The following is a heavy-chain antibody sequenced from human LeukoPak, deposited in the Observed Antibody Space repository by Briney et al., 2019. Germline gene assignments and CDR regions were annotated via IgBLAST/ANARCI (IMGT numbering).Heavy chain of an antibody. D-gene: IGHD5-18*01. CDR1: GGSISSGYY. J-gene: IGHJ4*02. Sequence: SETLSLTCTVSGGSISSGYYWGWIRQPPGKGLEWIGSIYHSGSTYYNPSLKSRVTISVDTSKNQFSLKLSSVTAADTAVYYCARGGYSYGLYYFDYWGQGTLVTVSS. CDR3: ARGGYSYGLYYFDY. CDR2: IYHSGST. V-gene: IGHV4-38-2*02.